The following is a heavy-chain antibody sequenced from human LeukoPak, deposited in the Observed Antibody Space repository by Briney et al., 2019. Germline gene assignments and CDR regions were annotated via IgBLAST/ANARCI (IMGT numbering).Heavy chain of an antibody. Sequence: GGSLRLSCAASGFTFSSYAMHWVRQAPGKGLEWVAVITYDGSNKYYADSVKGRFTISRDNSKNTLYLQMNSLRAEDTAVYYCARGLLGAATSYFDSWGQGTLVTVSS. J-gene: IGHJ4*02. CDR2: ITYDGSNK. CDR1: GFTFSSYA. CDR3: ARGLLGAATSYFDS. V-gene: IGHV3-30-3*01. D-gene: IGHD2-15*01.